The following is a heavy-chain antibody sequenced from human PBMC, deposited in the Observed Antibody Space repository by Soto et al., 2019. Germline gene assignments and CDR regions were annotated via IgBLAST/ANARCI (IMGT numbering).Heavy chain of an antibody. Sequence: GASVKVSCKASGYTFTNSGISWVRQAPGQRLEWMGWINVGNGNTKYSQKFQDRFTITRDTSANTAYMDLRSLTSEDTAIYYCARGIWVATTASYYFDSWGQGTQVTVSS. CDR2: INVGNGNT. V-gene: IGHV1-3*01. CDR3: ARGIWVATTASYYFDS. CDR1: GYTFTNSG. J-gene: IGHJ4*02. D-gene: IGHD5-12*01.